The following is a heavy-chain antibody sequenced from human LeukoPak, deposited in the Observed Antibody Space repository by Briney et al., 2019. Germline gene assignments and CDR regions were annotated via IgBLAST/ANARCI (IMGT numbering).Heavy chain of an antibody. CDR3: ARVLAYYGSGSYSYFDY. Sequence: GGSLRLSCAASGFTFSSYWMSWVRQASGKGLEWVANIKQDGSEKYYVDSVKGRFTISRDNAKNSLYLQMNSLRAEDTAVYYCARVLAYYGSGSYSYFDYWGQGTLVTVSS. CDR2: IKQDGSEK. CDR1: GFTFSSYW. D-gene: IGHD3-10*01. J-gene: IGHJ4*02. V-gene: IGHV3-7*03.